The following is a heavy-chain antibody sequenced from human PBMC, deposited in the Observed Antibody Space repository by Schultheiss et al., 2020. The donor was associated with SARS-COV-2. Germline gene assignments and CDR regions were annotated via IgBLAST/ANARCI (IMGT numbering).Heavy chain of an antibody. CDR2: ISVSGGST. Sequence: GGSLRLSCAASGFTFSSYWMHWVRQAPGKGLVWVSAISVSGGSTYYADSVKGRFTISRDNSKNTLYLQMNSLRAEDTAVYYCTTAYYDFWSGYHDAFDIWGQGTMVTVSS. CDR3: TTAYYDFWSGYHDAFDI. D-gene: IGHD3-3*01. CDR1: GFTFSSYW. J-gene: IGHJ3*02. V-gene: IGHV3-23*01.